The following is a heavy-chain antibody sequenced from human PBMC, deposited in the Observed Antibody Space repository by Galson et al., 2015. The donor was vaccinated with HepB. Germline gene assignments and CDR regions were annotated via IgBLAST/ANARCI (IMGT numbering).Heavy chain of an antibody. CDR2: ISGSGTST. J-gene: IGHJ5*02. V-gene: IGHV3-23*01. CDR1: GFTFSAYA. D-gene: IGHD3-10*02. CDR3: TKGYGLFGS. Sequence: SLRLSCAASGFTFSAYAMSWVRQAPGKGLEWVSGISGSGTSTYYADSVKGRFTISRDNSKNTLHLQMNSLRAEDTAVYHRTKGYGLFGSWGQGSLVTVSS.